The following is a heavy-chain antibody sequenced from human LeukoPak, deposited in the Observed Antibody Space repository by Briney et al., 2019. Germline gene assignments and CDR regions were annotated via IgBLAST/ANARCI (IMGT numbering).Heavy chain of an antibody. D-gene: IGHD3-16*01. V-gene: IGHV3-30*04. J-gene: IGHJ4*02. CDR2: ISFDGRIK. Sequence: GGSLRLSCAASGFTFSSYAMHWLRQAPGRGLEWAGVISFDGRIKDYADSVKGRFTISRDDSKNTLYVHMNSLRSDDTAVYFCARDLFLGTPDFFDYWGQGTLVTVSS. CDR1: GFTFSSYA. CDR3: ARDLFLGTPDFFDY.